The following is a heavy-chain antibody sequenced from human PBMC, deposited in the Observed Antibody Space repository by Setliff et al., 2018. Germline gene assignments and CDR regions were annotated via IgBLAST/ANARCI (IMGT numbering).Heavy chain of an antibody. D-gene: IGHD3-10*01. V-gene: IGHV4-59*01. CDR1: GDSMSSYY. J-gene: IGHJ4*02. CDR3: ARQPSSGSYYNPRPYYFDF. CDR2: VHYSGDS. Sequence: SETLSLTCTVSGDSMSSYYWSWIRQSPGKGLEWIGHVHYSGDSNYNPSLKSRVTMSVDTSKDQFSLNLRSVTAADTAVYYCARQPSSGSYYNPRPYYFDFWGQGTLVTVSS.